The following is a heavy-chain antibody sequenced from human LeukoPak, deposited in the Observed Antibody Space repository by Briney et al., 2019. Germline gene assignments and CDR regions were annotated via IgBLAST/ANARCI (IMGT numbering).Heavy chain of an antibody. Sequence: SETLSLTCTVSGDSISSYYWSWIRQPAGKGLEWIGRIHPSGSTNYNPSLKSRVTISVDTSKNQFSLKLSSVTAADTAVYYCARGESIAAHPIDYWGQGTLVTVSS. V-gene: IGHV4-4*07. CDR3: ARGESIAAHPIDY. J-gene: IGHJ4*02. CDR2: IHPSGST. CDR1: GDSISSYY. D-gene: IGHD6-6*01.